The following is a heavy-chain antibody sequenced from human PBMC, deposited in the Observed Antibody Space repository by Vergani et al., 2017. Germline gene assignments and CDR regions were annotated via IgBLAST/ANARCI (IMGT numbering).Heavy chain of an antibody. Sequence: QMQLQESGPGLVKPSETLSLSCTVSGDSISTSSYAWGWIRQPPGKTLEWIGTVFYGGRTSYNPSLKSRVTLSLDTAKKQISLHRTSVTAADTAVYYCASHISVVRPSSMTAFDYWGQGTLVTVSS. CDR2: VFYGGRT. CDR1: GDSISTSSYA. J-gene: IGHJ4*02. D-gene: IGHD2-21*01. V-gene: IGHV4-39*01. CDR3: ASHISVVRPSSMTAFDY.